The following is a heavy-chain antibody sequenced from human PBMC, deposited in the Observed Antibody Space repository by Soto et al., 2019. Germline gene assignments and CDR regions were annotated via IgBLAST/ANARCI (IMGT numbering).Heavy chain of an antibody. Sequence: QSLTCAVYGGSFSGYYWSWIRQPPGKGLEWIGEINHSGSTNYNPSLKSRVTISVDTSKNQFSLKLSSVTAADTAVYYCASGVPAAIRGNWFDPWGQGTLVTVSS. V-gene: IGHV4-34*01. J-gene: IGHJ5*02. D-gene: IGHD2-2*01. CDR3: ASGVPAAIRGNWFDP. CDR1: GGSFSGYY. CDR2: INHSGST.